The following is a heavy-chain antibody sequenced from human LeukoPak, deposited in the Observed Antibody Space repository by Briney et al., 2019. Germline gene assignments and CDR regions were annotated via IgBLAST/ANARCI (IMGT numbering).Heavy chain of an antibody. J-gene: IGHJ4*02. D-gene: IGHD2-15*01. V-gene: IGHV1-3*01. Sequence: VASVKVSCKASGYTFTSYAMHWVRQAPGQRLEWMGWINAGNGNTKYSQKSQGRVTITRDTSASTAYMELSSLRSEDTAVYYCARHPLGYCSGGSCAFDYWGQGTLVTVSS. CDR2: INAGNGNT. CDR1: GYTFTSYA. CDR3: ARHPLGYCSGGSCAFDY.